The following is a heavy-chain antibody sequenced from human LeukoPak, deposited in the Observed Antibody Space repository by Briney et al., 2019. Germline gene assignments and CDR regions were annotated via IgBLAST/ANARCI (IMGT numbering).Heavy chain of an antibody. J-gene: IGHJ3*02. D-gene: IGHD1-26*01. CDR3: AKVKSGSYSNFAFDI. CDR2: IKSKTDGGTT. CDR1: GFTFSNAW. Sequence: PGGSLRLSCAASGFTFSNAWMSWVRQAPGKGLEWVGRIKSKTDGGTTDYAAPVKGRFTISRDNSKNTLYLQMNSLRAEDTAVYYCAKVKSGSYSNFAFDIWGQGTMVTVSS. V-gene: IGHV3-15*01.